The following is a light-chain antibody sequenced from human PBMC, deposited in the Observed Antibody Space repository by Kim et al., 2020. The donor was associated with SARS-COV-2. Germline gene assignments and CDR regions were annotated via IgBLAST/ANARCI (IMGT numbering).Light chain of an antibody. CDR3: NSRDSSGNHQV. CDR1: SLRSYY. Sequence: SSELTQDPAVSVALGQTVRITCQGDSLRSYYASWYQQKPGQAPVLVIYGKNNRTSGIPDRFSGSSSGNTASLTITGAQAEDEADYYCNSRDSSGNHQVFGGGTQLTVL. V-gene: IGLV3-19*01. CDR2: GKN. J-gene: IGLJ3*02.